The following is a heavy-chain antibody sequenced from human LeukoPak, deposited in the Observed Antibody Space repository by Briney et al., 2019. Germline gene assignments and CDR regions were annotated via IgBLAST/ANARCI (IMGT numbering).Heavy chain of an antibody. D-gene: IGHD2-21*02. CDR3: ATVRGCGGDCYYSDY. J-gene: IGHJ4*02. Sequence: GRSLRLSCAASGFTFRNYGMHWVRQAPGKGLEWVAIIWYDGSNKYYADSVKGRFTISRDSSKNTLYLQMNSLRAEDTAVYYCATVRGCGGDCYYSDYWGQGTLVTVSS. V-gene: IGHV3-33*01. CDR1: GFTFRNYG. CDR2: IWYDGSNK.